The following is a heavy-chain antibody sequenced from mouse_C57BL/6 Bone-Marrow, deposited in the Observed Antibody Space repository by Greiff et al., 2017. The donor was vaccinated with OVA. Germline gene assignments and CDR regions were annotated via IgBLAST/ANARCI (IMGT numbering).Heavy chain of an antibody. CDR3: ARAPLYYGSPSFAY. CDR1: GYTFTSYG. CDR2: IYPRSGNT. J-gene: IGHJ3*01. D-gene: IGHD1-1*01. Sequence: QVQLKQSGAELARPGASVKLSCKASGYTFTSYGISWVKQRTGQGLEWIGEIYPRSGNTYYNEKFKGKATLTADKSSSTAYMELRSLTSEDSAVYFCARAPLYYGSPSFAYWGQGTLVTVSA. V-gene: IGHV1-81*01.